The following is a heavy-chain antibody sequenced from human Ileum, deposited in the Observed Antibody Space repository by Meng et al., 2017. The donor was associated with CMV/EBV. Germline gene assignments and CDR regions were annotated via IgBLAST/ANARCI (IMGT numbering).Heavy chain of an antibody. Sequence: QVRLHAPVPGLVKPSQTLSLSCTVSGASISSGDYYWRWIRQPPGKGLEWIGYIFFSGNTYYNPSLNNRVIISIDTPRNQFSLKVDSVTAADTAVYYCARFRIAALGNLFDPWGHGTLVTVSS. CDR3: ARFRIAALGNLFDP. J-gene: IGHJ5*02. CDR1: GASISSGDYY. V-gene: IGHV4-30-4*08. D-gene: IGHD6-13*01. CDR2: IFFSGNT.